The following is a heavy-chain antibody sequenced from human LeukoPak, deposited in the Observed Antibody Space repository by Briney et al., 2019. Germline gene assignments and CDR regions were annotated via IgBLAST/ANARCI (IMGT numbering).Heavy chain of an antibody. D-gene: IGHD3-3*01. CDR2: ISAYNGNT. V-gene: IGHV1-18*01. J-gene: IGHJ4*02. CDR3: ARVVDYDFWSGYTTLGY. CDR1: GYTFTSYG. Sequence: AASVKVSCKASGYTFTSYGISWARQAPGQGLEWMGWISAYNGNTNYAQKLQGRVTMTTDTSTSTAYMELRSLRSDDTAVYYCARVVDYDFWSGYTTLGYWGQGTLVTVSS.